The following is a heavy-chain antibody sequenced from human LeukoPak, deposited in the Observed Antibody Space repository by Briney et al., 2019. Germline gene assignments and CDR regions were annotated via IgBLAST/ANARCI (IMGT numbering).Heavy chain of an antibody. Sequence: ASVKVSCKASGYTFTGYYMHWVRQAPGQGLEWMGWINPNSGGTNYAQKFQGRVTITRDTSISTAYMELSRLRSDDTAVYYCASGDIVVVPAAPRYYYYYMDVWGKGTTVTVSS. V-gene: IGHV1-2*02. CDR2: INPNSGGT. CDR3: ASGDIVVVPAAPRYYYYYMDV. D-gene: IGHD2-2*01. CDR1: GYTFTGYY. J-gene: IGHJ6*03.